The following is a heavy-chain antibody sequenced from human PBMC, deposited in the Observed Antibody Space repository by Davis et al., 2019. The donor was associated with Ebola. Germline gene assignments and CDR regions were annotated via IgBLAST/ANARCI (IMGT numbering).Heavy chain of an antibody. J-gene: IGHJ4*02. CDR3: ARDLLRGSGYFVE. CDR2: ISGGYT. V-gene: IGHV3-48*02. Sequence: GESLKISCAASGFSFTSYSMNWVRQAPGKGLEWVAYISGGYTYYAESVKGRFTISRDSAKDSLYLQMNSLRDEDTAVYYCARDLLRGSGYFVEWGQGTLVTVSS. D-gene: IGHD3-22*01. CDR1: GFSFTSYS.